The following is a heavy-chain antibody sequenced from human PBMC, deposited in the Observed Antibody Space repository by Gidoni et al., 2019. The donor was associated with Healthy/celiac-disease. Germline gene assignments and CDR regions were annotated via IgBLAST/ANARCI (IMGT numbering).Heavy chain of an antibody. V-gene: IGHV3-23*01. CDR1: GFTFSSYA. CDR2: ISGSGGST. J-gene: IGHJ5*02. CDR3: AKDLAVKREEDRWFDP. D-gene: IGHD1-26*01. Sequence: EVQLLESGGGLVQPGGSLSLSCAASGFTFSSYAMSWVRQAPGKGLEWVSAISGSGGSTYYADSVKGRVTISRDNSKNTLYLQMNSLRAEDTAVYYCAKDLAVKREEDRWFDPWGQGTLVTVSS.